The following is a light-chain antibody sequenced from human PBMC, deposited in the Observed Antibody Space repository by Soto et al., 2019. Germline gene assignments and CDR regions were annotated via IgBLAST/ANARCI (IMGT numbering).Light chain of an antibody. CDR2: AAS. CDR3: QQYNSQWT. J-gene: IGKJ1*01. CDR1: QSVSNY. Sequence: EIGFTLSPSTVSLSHGERVTLSCRASQSVSNYLAWYQQKPGQAPRLLVSAASNRATGIPARFSGSGSGTDFTLTISSLQPDDFATYYCQQYNSQWTFGQGTKVDI. V-gene: IGKV3-11*01.